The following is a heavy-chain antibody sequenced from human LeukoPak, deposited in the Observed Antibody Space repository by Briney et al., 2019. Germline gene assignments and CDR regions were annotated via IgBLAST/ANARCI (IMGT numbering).Heavy chain of an antibody. Sequence: GGSLRLSCAASGFTFSSYAMSWVRQAPGKGLEWVSGISGSGGSTDYADSLKGRFTISRDNSKNTFYLQMNSLRAEDTAVYYCARAWYSSGYYDYWGQGTLVTVSS. J-gene: IGHJ4*02. CDR2: ISGSGGST. CDR3: ARAWYSSGYYDY. V-gene: IGHV3-23*01. D-gene: IGHD6-19*01. CDR1: GFTFSSYA.